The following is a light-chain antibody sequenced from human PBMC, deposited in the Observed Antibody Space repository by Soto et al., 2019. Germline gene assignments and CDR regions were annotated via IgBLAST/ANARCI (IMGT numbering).Light chain of an antibody. CDR1: SSDVGAYKY. V-gene: IGLV2-8*01. CDR2: EVS. Sequence: QTVLTQPPSAGGSPGQSVTISCTGTSSDVGAYKYVSWYQQYPGKAPKLMIYEVSKRPSGVPDRFSGYKSGNTASLTVSGLQAEDEADYYCTSYVGSNIWVFGGGTQLTVL. J-gene: IGLJ3*02. CDR3: TSYVGSNIWV.